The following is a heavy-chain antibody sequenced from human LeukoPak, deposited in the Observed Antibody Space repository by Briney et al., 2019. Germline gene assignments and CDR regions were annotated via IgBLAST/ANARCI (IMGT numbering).Heavy chain of an antibody. CDR2: IYTSGST. D-gene: IGHD3-16*01. CDR3: ARDGVPYMDV. Sequence: SETLSLTCTVSGGSISSSSYYWSWIRQPAGKGLEWIGRIYTSGSTNYNPSLKSRVTISVDTSKNQFSLKLSSVTAADTAVYYCARDGVPYMDVWGKGTTVTISS. J-gene: IGHJ6*03. CDR1: GGSISSSSYY. V-gene: IGHV4-61*02.